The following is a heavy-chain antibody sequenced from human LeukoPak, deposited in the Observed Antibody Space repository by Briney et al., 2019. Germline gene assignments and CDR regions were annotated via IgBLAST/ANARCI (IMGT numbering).Heavy chain of an antibody. V-gene: IGHV4-39*07. CDR1: GGSVSSSSYY. CDR3: ARAVITFGGVVAKGFDC. CDR2: IYYSGST. Sequence: SETLSLTCTVSGGSVSSSSYYWGWIRQPPGKGLEWIGSIYYSGSTDYNPSLKSRVTMSLDTSKNQFSPNLSSVTAADTAVYYCARAVITFGGVVAKGFDCWGQGTLVTVSS. J-gene: IGHJ4*02. D-gene: IGHD3-16*02.